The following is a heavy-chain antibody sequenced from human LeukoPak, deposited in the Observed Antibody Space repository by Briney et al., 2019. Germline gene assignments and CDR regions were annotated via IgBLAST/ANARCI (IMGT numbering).Heavy chain of an antibody. CDR1: GGSISSYY. J-gene: IGHJ4*02. CDR3: ARYCGDDSSGYMRGSLGEWGFDY. Sequence: PSETLSLTCTVSGGSISSYYWSWIRQPPGKGLEWIGYIYYSGSTNYNPSLKSRVTISVDTSKNQFSLKLSSVTAADTAVYYCARYCGDDSSGYMRGSLGEWGFDYWGQGTLVTVSS. CDR2: IYYSGST. D-gene: IGHD3-22*01. V-gene: IGHV4-59*08.